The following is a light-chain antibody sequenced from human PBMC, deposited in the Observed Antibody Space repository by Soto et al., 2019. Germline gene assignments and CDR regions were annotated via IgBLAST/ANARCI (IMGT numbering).Light chain of an antibody. CDR1: QSLVYSDGNAY. CDR3: MQGTYWPRT. CDR2: KVS. Sequence: DVVMTQSPLSLPVTLGQPASISCRSNQSLVYSDGNAYLNWCQQRPGQSPRRLIYKVSNRDSRVPDRFSGSGSGTDFTLKISRVEAEDVGVYYCMQGTYWPRTFGQGTKVEIK. J-gene: IGKJ1*01. V-gene: IGKV2-30*01.